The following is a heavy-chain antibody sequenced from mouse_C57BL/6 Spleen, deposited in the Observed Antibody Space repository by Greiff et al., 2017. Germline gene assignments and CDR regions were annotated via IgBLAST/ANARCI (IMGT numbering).Heavy chain of an antibody. CDR1: GYTFTDYN. J-gene: IGHJ4*01. V-gene: IGHV1-18*01. CDR2: INPNNGGT. D-gene: IGHD2-3*01. CDR3: ARRGLLYYYAMDY. Sequence: DVKLQESGPELVKPGASVKIPCKASGYTFTDYNMDWVKQSHGKSLEWIGDINPNNGGTIYNQKFKGKATLTVDKSSSTAYMELRSLTSEDTAVYYCARRGLLYYYAMDYWGQGTSVTVSS.